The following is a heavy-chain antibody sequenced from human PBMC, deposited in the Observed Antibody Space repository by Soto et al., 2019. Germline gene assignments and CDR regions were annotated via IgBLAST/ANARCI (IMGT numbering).Heavy chain of an antibody. V-gene: IGHV1-69*12. CDR1: GGTFSSYA. CDR2: IIPIFGTA. D-gene: IGHD6-19*01. CDR3: ARKAVAGIVFALYYGMDV. J-gene: IGHJ6*02. Sequence: QVQLVQSGAEVKKPGSSVKVSCKASGGTFSSYAISWVRQAPGQGLEWMGGIIPIFGTANYAQKFQGRVTITADESTTTXXMELSSLGSEDPAVYYCARKAVAGIVFALYYGMDVWGQGTTVTVSS.